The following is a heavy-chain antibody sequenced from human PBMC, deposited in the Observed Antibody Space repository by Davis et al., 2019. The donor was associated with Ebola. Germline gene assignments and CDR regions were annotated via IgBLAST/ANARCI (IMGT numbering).Heavy chain of an antibody. CDR1: GFTFNNYG. Sequence: GESLKISCAGSGFTFNNYGMSWVRQAPGKGLEWVSVISGRGTNIYYADSVKGRFTVSRDNSKSTLYLQMNSLRAEDTAVYYCAKESASCGGDCYSLSDPWGQGTLVPSP. J-gene: IGHJ5*02. CDR3: AKESASCGGDCYSLSDP. CDR2: ISGRGTNI. V-gene: IGHV3-23*01. D-gene: IGHD2-21*02.